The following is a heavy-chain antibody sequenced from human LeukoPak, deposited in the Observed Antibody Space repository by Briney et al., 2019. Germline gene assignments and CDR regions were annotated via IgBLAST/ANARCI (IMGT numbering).Heavy chain of an antibody. V-gene: IGHV3-53*01. CDR2: IYSGGST. CDR1: GFTVSSNY. J-gene: IGHJ3*02. D-gene: IGHD1-26*01. Sequence: SGGSLRLSCAASGFTVSSNYMSWVRQAPGKGLEWVSIIYSGGSTFYADSVKGRFTISRDNSKNTLYLQMNSLRAEDTAVYYCARGGSYLSAFDIWGQGTMATVSS. CDR3: ARGGSYLSAFDI.